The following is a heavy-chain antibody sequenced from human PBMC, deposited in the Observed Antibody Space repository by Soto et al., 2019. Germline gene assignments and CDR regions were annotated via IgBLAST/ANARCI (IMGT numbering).Heavy chain of an antibody. D-gene: IGHD3-3*01. V-gene: IGHV1-18*01. Sequence: GASVKVSCKASGYTFTSFSWVRQAPGQGLEWMGWISAYNGNTNYAQKLQGRVTMTTDTSTSTAYMELRSLRSDDTAVYYCASATSVNAFEFWGQGTMVTVSS. CDR2: ISAYNGNT. CDR3: ASATSVNAFEF. J-gene: IGHJ3*01. CDR1: GYTFTS.